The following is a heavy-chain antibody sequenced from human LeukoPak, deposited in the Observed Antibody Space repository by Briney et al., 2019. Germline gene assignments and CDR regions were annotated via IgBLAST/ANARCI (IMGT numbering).Heavy chain of an antibody. V-gene: IGHV3-23*01. D-gene: IGHD3-9*01. J-gene: IGHJ4*02. CDR3: AKGDASPVHLLTGH. CDR2: ISGSGGNT. Sequence: GGSLRLSCAASGFTLSSYTMTWVRQAPGKGLEWVTGISGSGGNTCYADSVKCLFTISRYNCKSTFYLQMNSLRAEDTAVYYSAKGDASPVHLLTGHWGQGTLVTVSS. CDR1: GFTLSSYT.